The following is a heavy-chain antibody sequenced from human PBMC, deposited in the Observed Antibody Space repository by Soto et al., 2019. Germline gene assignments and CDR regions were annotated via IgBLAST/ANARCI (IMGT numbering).Heavy chain of an antibody. CDR2: IGMSGGNT. V-gene: IGHV3-23*01. CDR3: AKSAAAGSWPLGY. Sequence: LPCAVSGFTFNSYAITWVRQAPGKGLEWVSHIGMSGGNTYYADSVKGRFTISRDSSKSTVYLQMDSLRAEDTAVYYCAKSAAAGSWPLGYWGQGTLVTVSS. CDR1: GFTFNSYA. D-gene: IGHD6-13*01. J-gene: IGHJ4*02.